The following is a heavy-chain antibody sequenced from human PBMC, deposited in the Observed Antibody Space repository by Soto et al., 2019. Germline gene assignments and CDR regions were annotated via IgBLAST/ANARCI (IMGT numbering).Heavy chain of an antibody. Sequence: QVQLVESGGGVVQPGRSLRLSCAASGFTFSSYGMHWVRQAPGKGLEWVAVIWYDGSNKYYADSVKGRFTISRDNSKNTLYLQMNSLRAEDTAVYYCARGDILTGYYHDEYFQHWGQGTLVTVSS. CDR2: IWYDGSNK. D-gene: IGHD3-9*01. J-gene: IGHJ1*01. CDR1: GFTFSSYG. V-gene: IGHV3-33*01. CDR3: ARGDILTGYYHDEYFQH.